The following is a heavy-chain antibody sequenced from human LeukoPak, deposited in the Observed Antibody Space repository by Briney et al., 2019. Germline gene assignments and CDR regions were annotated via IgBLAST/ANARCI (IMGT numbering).Heavy chain of an antibody. CDR3: ARGDYGDYGVVAFDI. CDR2: INWNGGST. J-gene: IGHJ3*02. V-gene: IGHV3-20*04. CDR1: GFTFDDYG. D-gene: IGHD4-17*01. Sequence: PGGSLRLSCAASGFTFDDYGMSWVRQAPGKGLEWVSGINWNGGSTGYADSVKGRFTIPRDNAKNSLYLQMNSLRAEDTALYYCARGDYGDYGVVAFDIWGQGTMVTVSS.